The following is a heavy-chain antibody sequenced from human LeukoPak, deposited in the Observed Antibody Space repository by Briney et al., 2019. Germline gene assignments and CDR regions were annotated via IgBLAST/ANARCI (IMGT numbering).Heavy chain of an antibody. CDR3: VKYSSGWN. Sequence: PGGSLRLSCAASGFTLSSNWMHWVRQAPGKGLVWVSRINNDGSSTSYAESVKGRFTISRDNAKHTLFLQMNSLRAEDTAVYYCVKYSSGWNWGQGTLVTVSS. CDR2: INNDGSST. V-gene: IGHV3-74*01. CDR1: GFTLSSNW. J-gene: IGHJ4*02. D-gene: IGHD6-19*01.